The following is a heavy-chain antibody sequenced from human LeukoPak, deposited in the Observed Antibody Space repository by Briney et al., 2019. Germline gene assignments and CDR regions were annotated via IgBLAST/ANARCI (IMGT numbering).Heavy chain of an antibody. V-gene: IGHV1-18*04. J-gene: IGHJ5*02. CDR3: AGDSSGWLGRFDP. D-gene: IGHD6-19*01. Sequence: ASVKVSCKASGYTFTGYYMHWVRQAPGQGLERMGWISAYNGNTNYAQKLQGRVTMTTDTSTSTAYMELRSLKSDDTAVYYCAGDSSGWLGRFDPWGQGTLVTVSS. CDR1: GYTFTGYY. CDR2: ISAYNGNT.